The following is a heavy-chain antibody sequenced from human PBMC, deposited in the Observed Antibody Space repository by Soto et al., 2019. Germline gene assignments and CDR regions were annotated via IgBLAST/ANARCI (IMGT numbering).Heavy chain of an antibody. D-gene: IGHD2-2*01. Sequence: ASVKVSCKASGYVFISYHINWVRQATGQGLEWMGWVDPNSGNTAYAQKFQGRVTMTRNTSISTAYMELRGLTSDDTAVYYCAKGGVYCSSTSCSSLGRFDPWGRGTLVTVSS. J-gene: IGHJ5*02. CDR3: AKGGVYCSSTSCSSLGRFDP. CDR2: VDPNSGNT. V-gene: IGHV1-8*01. CDR1: GYVFISYH.